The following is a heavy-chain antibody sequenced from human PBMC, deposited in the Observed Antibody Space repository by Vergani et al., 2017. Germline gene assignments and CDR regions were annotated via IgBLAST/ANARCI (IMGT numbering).Heavy chain of an antibody. CDR1: GFTFDDYA. CDR2: ISWNSGSI. CDR3: ARECSTSCYYYYYYGMDV. V-gene: IGHV3-9*01. Sequence: EVQLVESGGGLVQPGRSLRLSCAASGFTFDDYAMHWVRQAPGKGLEWVSGISWNSGSIGYADSVKGRFTISRDNAKNSLYLQMNSLRAEDTAVYYCARECSTSCYYYYYYGMDVWGQGTTVTVSS. J-gene: IGHJ6*02. D-gene: IGHD2-2*01.